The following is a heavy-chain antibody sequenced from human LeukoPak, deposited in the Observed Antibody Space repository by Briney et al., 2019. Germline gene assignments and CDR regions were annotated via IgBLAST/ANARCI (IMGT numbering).Heavy chain of an antibody. CDR2: IIPIFGTA. J-gene: IGHJ4*02. Sequence: SVKVSCKASGGTFSCYAINWVRQAPGQGLEWMGGIIPIFGTANYAQKFQGRVTITADKSTSTAYMELSSLRSEDTAVYYCASRLDYYGSSIGEGFYFDYWGQGTLVTVSS. CDR3: ASRLDYYGSSIGEGFYFDY. CDR1: GGTFSCYA. V-gene: IGHV1-69*06. D-gene: IGHD3-10*01.